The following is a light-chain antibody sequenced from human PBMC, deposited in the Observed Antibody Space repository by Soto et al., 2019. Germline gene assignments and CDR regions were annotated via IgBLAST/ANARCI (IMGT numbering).Light chain of an antibody. Sequence: SSELTQAPSVSVSPGQTATITCSGDRLGDKHTCWYQQRPGQSPLLVIYEDTRRPSGIPERFSGSNSGETATLTISETQALDEADYFCQTWGSNTVIFGGGTKLTVL. CDR3: QTWGSNTVI. CDR2: EDT. J-gene: IGLJ2*01. V-gene: IGLV3-1*01. CDR1: RLGDKH.